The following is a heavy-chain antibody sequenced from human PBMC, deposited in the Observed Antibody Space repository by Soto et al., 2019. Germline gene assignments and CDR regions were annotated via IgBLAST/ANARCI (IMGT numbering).Heavy chain of an antibody. CDR1: GFTFSSYA. J-gene: IGHJ5*02. Sequence: QVQLVESGGGVVQPGRSLRLSCAASGFTFSSYAMHWVRQAPGKGLEWVAVISYDGSNKYYADSVKGRFTISRDNSKKTLYLQMNSLRAEDTAVYYCARDRDCISTSCLRSFGWFDPWGQGTLVTVSS. D-gene: IGHD2-2*01. CDR2: ISYDGSNK. V-gene: IGHV3-30-3*01. CDR3: ARDRDCISTSCLRSFGWFDP.